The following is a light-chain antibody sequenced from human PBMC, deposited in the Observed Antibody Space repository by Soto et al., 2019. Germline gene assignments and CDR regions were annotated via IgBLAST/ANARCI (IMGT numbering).Light chain of an antibody. CDR1: SSYVGGYNL. V-gene: IGLV2-23*01. CDR3: CSYAGSSTYV. Sequence: QSALTQPASVSGSPGQSITISCTGTSSYVGGYNLVSWYRQHPGKAPKLMIYEGSKRPSGVSNRFSGSKSGNTASLTISGLQAEDEADYYCCSYAGSSTYVFGTGTKVTVL. CDR2: EGS. J-gene: IGLJ1*01.